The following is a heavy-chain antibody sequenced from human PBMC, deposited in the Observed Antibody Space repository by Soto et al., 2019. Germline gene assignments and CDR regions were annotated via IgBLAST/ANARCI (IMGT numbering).Heavy chain of an antibody. Sequence: XXTLSLTCTVSCGSIISHYWSWIRQPPGKGLEWIGXIYYSXSTNYNNSLKXXVTISVDXXKNQFSLKMSSVTAADTAVYYCVREGDKRYFDYWGQGTLVTVSS. J-gene: IGHJ4*02. CDR1: CGSIISHY. V-gene: IGHV4-59*11. CDR3: VREGDKRYFDY. D-gene: IGHD3-9*01. CDR2: IYYSXST.